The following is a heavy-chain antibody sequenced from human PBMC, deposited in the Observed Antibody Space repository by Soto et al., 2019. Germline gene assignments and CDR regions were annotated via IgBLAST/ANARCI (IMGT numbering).Heavy chain of an antibody. CDR1: GFTFSSYS. D-gene: IGHD2-2*03. CDR3: ARDMLMDIVVVPAGLLDNWFDP. Sequence: GGSLRLSCAASGFTFSSYSMNWVRQAPGKGLEWVSSISSSSSYIYYADSVKGRFTISRDNAKNSLYLQMNSLRAEDTAVYYCARDMLMDIVVVPAGLLDNWFDPWGQGTLVTVSS. CDR2: ISSSSSYI. V-gene: IGHV3-21*01. J-gene: IGHJ5*02.